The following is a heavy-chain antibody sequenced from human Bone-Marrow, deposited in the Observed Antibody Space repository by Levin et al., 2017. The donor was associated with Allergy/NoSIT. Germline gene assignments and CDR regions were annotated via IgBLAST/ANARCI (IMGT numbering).Heavy chain of an antibody. V-gene: IGHV1-24*01. D-gene: IGHD2-2*01. CDR3: ATVSRVVVPADLSECYALDV. Sequence: ASVKVSCQVSGGTLTEVSMQWVRQAPGKGLEWMGGFDPDKGEKVYTQKLQGRVTMTEDTSTDIVYMEMSSLRSEDTAVYYCATVSRVVVPADLSECYALDVWGQGTTVTVSS. CDR1: GGTLTEVS. J-gene: IGHJ6*02. CDR2: FDPDKGEK.